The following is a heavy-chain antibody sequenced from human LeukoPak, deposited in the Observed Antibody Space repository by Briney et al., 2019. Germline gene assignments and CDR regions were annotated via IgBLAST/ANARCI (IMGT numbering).Heavy chain of an antibody. CDR1: GFTFGSYS. D-gene: IGHD2-2*01. CDR2: ISSSSSYI. J-gene: IGHJ6*04. Sequence: GGSLRLSCAASGFTFGSYSMNWVRQAPGKGLEWVSSISSSSSYIYYADSVKGRFTISRDNARNSLYLQMNSLRAEDTAVYYCALISGGIVVEDVWGKGTTVTVSS. CDR3: ALISGGIVVEDV. V-gene: IGHV3-21*01.